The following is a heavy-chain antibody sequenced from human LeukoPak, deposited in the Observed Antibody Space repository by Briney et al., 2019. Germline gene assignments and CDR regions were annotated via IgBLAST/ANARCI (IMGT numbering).Heavy chain of an antibody. V-gene: IGHV3-30*18. CDR2: ISYDGSNK. CDR3: AKDFDWLYYSYGMDV. CDR1: GFTFSSYG. Sequence: GRSLRLSCAASGFTFSSYGMHWVRQAPGKGLEWVAVISYDGSNKYYADSVKGRFTISRDNSKNTLYLQMNSLRAEDTAVYYCAKDFDWLYYSYGMDVWGKGTTVTVSS. D-gene: IGHD3-9*01. J-gene: IGHJ6*04.